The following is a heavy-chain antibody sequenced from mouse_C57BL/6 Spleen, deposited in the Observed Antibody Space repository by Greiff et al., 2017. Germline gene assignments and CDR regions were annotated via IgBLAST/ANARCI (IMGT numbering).Heavy chain of an antibody. CDR3: ASFYGPYFDY. D-gene: IGHD1-1*02. CDR2: IDPSDSYT. CDR1: GYTFTSYW. Sequence: QVQLQQPGAELVRPGTSVKLSCKASGYTFTSYWMHWVKQRPGQGLEWIGVIDPSDSYTNYNQKFKGKATLTVDTSSSTAYMQLSSLTSEDSAVYYCASFYGPYFDYWGQGTTLTVSS. J-gene: IGHJ2*01. V-gene: IGHV1-59*01.